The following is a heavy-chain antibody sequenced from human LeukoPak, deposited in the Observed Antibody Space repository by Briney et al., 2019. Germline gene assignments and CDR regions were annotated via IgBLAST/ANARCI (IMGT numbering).Heavy chain of an antibody. D-gene: IGHD3-22*01. CDR2: IYYSGST. Sequence: PSETLSLTCTVSGGSISSSSYYWGWIRQPPGKGLEWIGSIYYSGSTYYNPSLKSRVTISVDTSKNQFSLKLSSVTAADTAVYYCARAGSGYYYGPGLYYFDYWGQGTLVTVSS. CDR3: ARAGSGYYYGPGLYYFDY. J-gene: IGHJ4*02. V-gene: IGHV4-39*01. CDR1: GGSISSSSYY.